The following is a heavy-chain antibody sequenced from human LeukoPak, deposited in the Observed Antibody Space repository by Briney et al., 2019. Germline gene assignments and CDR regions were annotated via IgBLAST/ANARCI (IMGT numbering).Heavy chain of an antibody. D-gene: IGHD3-9*01. CDR2: INHSGST. Sequence: SETLSLTCAVYGGSFSSYYWSWIRQPPGKGLEWIGEINHSGSTNYNPSLKSRVTTSVDTSKNQFSLKLSSVTAADTAVYYCARGHQLRYFDWAPRYYYYMDVWGKGTTVTVSS. V-gene: IGHV4-34*01. J-gene: IGHJ6*03. CDR3: ARGHQLRYFDWAPRYYYYMDV. CDR1: GGSFSSYY.